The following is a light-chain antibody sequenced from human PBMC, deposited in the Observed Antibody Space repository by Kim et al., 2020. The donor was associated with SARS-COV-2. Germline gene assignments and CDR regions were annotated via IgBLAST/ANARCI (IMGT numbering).Light chain of an antibody. CDR2: YNS. J-gene: IGLJ3*02. V-gene: IGLV3-21*04. CDR3: QVGDSSSDHPWV. Sequence: SYELTQPPSVSVAPGKTARITCGGNNIGSKSVHWYQQKPRQAPVLVIYYNSDRHSGFPERFSGSNSGNTATLTISRVEAGDEADYYCQVGDSSSDHPWVFGGGTQLTVL. CDR1: NIGSKS.